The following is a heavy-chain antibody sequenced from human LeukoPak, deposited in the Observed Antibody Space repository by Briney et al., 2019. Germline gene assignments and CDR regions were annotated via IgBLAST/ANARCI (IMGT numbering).Heavy chain of an antibody. CDR3: ASDVLEIAK. J-gene: IGHJ4*02. CDR1: GVTFSSYW. Sequence: AGSLRLSCAASGVTFSSYWRHWVRQAPGKGLVWVSRINTDGSSTSYADSVKGRFTISRDNANNTLYLQMNSLREEATAVSSCASDVLEIAKWGQATLVTV. V-gene: IGHV3-74*01. CDR2: INTDGSST. D-gene: IGHD5-24*01.